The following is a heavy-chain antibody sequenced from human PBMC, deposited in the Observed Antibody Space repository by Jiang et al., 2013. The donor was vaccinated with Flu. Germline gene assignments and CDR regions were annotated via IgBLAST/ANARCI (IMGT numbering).Heavy chain of an antibody. Sequence: FSNAWMSWVRQAPGKGLEWVGRIKSKTDGGTTDYAAPVKGRFTISRDDSKNTLYLQMNSLRAEDTAVYYCARDYRPTEMIVVVILWYFDLWGRGTLVTVSS. J-gene: IGHJ2*01. CDR2: IKSKTDGGTT. D-gene: IGHD3-22*01. CDR3: ARDYRPTEMIVVVILWYFDL. V-gene: IGHV3-15*01. CDR1: FSNAW.